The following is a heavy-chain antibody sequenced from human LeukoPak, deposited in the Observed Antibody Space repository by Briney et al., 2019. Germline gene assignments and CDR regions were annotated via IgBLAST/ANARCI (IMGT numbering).Heavy chain of an antibody. CDR2: INPNSGGT. CDR1: GYTFTGYY. D-gene: IGHD6-13*01. V-gene: IGHV1-2*02. J-gene: IGHJ5*02. CDR3: ARDPARIAAAGNNGFDP. Sequence: ASVKVSCKSSGYTFTGYYIHWVRQAPGQGLEWMGWINPNSGGTNYAQKFQGRVTMTRDTSISTAYMELSRLRSDDTAVYYCARDPARIAAAGNNGFDPWGQGTLVTVSS.